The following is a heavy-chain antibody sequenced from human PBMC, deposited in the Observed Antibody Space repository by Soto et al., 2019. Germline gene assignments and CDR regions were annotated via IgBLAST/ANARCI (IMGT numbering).Heavy chain of an antibody. CDR2: ISPYNGNR. Sequence: VQLVQSGAEVKKPGASVKVSCEASGYTFTTFGISWVRQAPGQGLEWMGWISPYNGNRSYAQKVQDRVTMTTDPSTRPAYMELRSLRSDATAVYFCARKRQEGWFDPWGQGTLVTVSS. J-gene: IGHJ5*02. V-gene: IGHV1-18*01. CDR1: GYTFTTFG. CDR3: ARKRQEGWFDP.